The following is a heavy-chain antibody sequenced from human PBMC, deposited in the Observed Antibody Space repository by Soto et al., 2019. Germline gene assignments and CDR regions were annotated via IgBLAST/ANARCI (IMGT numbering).Heavy chain of an antibody. D-gene: IGHD5-12*01. CDR3: ARGGNRYSNVASGVGGFDY. Sequence: PSETLSLTCTVSGASITSSYWSWIRQSPGKGLEWIAYVYHTGATNYNPSLKGRVTISLDTSKSQFSLNLSSLTTADTAVYFCARGGNRYSNVASGVGGFDYWGQDLWSPSPQ. CDR2: VYHTGAT. V-gene: IGHV4-59*01. J-gene: IGHJ4*01. CDR1: GASITSSY.